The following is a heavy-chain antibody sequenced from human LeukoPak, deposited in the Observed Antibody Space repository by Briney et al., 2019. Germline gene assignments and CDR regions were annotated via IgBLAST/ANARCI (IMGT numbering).Heavy chain of an antibody. CDR1: GYTFTSYG. CDR3: ARHSWSSSWYNYYYGMDV. CDR2: ISAYNGNT. Sequence: ASVKVSCKASGYTFTSYGISWVRQAPGQGLEWMGWISAYNGNTNYAQKLQGRVTMTTDTSTSTAYMELRSLRSDDTAVYYCARHSWSSSWYNYYYGMDVWGQGTTVTVSS. V-gene: IGHV1-18*01. D-gene: IGHD6-13*01. J-gene: IGHJ6*02.